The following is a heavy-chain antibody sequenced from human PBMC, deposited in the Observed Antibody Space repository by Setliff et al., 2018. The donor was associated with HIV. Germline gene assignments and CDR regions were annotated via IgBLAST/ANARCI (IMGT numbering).Heavy chain of an antibody. V-gene: IGHV1-46*01. CDR1: GYTFTSYP. CDR2: INTCGGSA. Sequence: ASVKVSCKASGYTFTSYPMHWVRQAPGQGLEWMGVINTCGGSAGYAEKFRGRVTMTRDTSTNTVYMDLRNLRSEDTAVYYCARNQGDASGWYAGDYWGHGTLVTAPQ. D-gene: IGHD6-19*01. J-gene: IGHJ4*01. CDR3: ARNQGDASGWYAGDY.